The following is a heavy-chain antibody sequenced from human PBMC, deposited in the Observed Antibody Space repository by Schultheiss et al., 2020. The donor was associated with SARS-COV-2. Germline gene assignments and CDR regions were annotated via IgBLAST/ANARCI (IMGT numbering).Heavy chain of an antibody. Sequence: SQTLSLTCTVSGGSISGYFWNWIRQPPGKGLEWIGYVYHTETTKYNPSLESRITMSVDTSKNQFSLKLSSVTAADTSVYYCTSDYVWGSFRPDALDIWGQGTTVTVSS. V-gene: IGHV4-4*09. D-gene: IGHD3-16*02. CDR2: VYHTETT. J-gene: IGHJ3*02. CDR1: GGSISGYF. CDR3: TSDYVWGSFRPDALDI.